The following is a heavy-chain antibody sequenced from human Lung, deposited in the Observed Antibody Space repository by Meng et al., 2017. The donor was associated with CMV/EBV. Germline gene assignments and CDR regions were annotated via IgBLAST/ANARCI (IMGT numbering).Heavy chain of an antibody. J-gene: IGHJ3*02. V-gene: IGHV5-51*01. D-gene: IGHD2-15*01. CDR3: LRQIGNAAHDAFDI. Sequence: XXKGSGYSFTSYWIGWVRQMPGKGLEWMGIIYPGDSDTRYSPSFQGQVTISADKSISTSYLQWTSLKASDTTMYYSLRQIGNAAHDAFDIWGQGTXVTVSS. CDR2: IYPGDSDT. CDR1: GYSFTSYW.